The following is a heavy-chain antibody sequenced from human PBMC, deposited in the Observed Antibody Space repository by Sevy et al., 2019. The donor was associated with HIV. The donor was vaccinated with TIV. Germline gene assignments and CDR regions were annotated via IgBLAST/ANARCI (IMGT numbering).Heavy chain of an antibody. D-gene: IGHD3-16*01. J-gene: IGHJ4*02. V-gene: IGHV3-7*01. CDR3: AHETFGRFES. CDR2: IKGDGSDE. Sequence: GESLKISCAASGFTFSANWMNWVRQAPGKGLEWVANIKGDGSDEHYVDSVEGRFTISRDNAKNLLYLQMNSLRVEDTAVYYCAHETFGRFESWGQGTLVTVSS. CDR1: GFTFSANW.